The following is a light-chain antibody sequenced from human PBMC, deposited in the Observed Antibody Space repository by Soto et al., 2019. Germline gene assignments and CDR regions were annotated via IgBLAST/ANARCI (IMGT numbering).Light chain of an antibody. CDR3: QQANRCPYS. J-gene: IGKJ2*03. Sequence: DIQMSQSPSSVSASVGDRVTITCRASQDFNNRLAWYQQTPGKAPKLLIYAASSLQPGVPSRFSGSGSGTDFTLTISSLQPEDFATYYCQQANRCPYSFGQGTKLEMK. CDR2: AAS. V-gene: IGKV1-12*01. CDR1: QDFNNR.